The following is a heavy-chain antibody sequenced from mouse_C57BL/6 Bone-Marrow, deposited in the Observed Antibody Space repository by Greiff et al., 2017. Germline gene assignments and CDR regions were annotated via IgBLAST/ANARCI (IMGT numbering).Heavy chain of an antibody. Sequence: VKVVESGPGLVAPSQSLSITCTVSGFSLTSYGVHWVRQPPGKGLEWLVVIWSDGSTTYNSALKSRLSISKDNSKSQVFLKMNSLQTDDTAMYYCARQGEGYYYAMDYWGQGTSVTVSS. V-gene: IGHV2-6-1*01. J-gene: IGHJ4*01. CDR1: GFSLTSYG. CDR2: IWSDGST. CDR3: ARQGEGYYYAMDY.